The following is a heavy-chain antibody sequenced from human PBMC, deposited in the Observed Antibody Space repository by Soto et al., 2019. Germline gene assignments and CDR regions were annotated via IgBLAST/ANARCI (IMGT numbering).Heavy chain of an antibody. V-gene: IGHV1-69*13. CDR2: IIPIFGTA. Sequence: SVKVSCKASGGTFSSYAISWVRQAPGQVLEWMGGIIPIFGTASYAQKFQGRVTITADESTSTAYMELSSLRSEDTAVYYCARGEWGIVATIGSWFDPWGQGTLVPVSS. D-gene: IGHD5-12*01. J-gene: IGHJ5*02. CDR1: GGTFSSYA. CDR3: ARGEWGIVATIGSWFDP.